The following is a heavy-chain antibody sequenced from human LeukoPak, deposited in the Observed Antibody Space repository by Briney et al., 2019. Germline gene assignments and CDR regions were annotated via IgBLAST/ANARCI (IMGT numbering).Heavy chain of an antibody. V-gene: IGHV3-66*01. CDR2: IYSGGST. Sequence: PGGSLRLPCAASGFTVSSNYMSWVRQAPGKGLEWVSVIYSGGSTYYADALKGRFTVSRDNSKNTLYLQMNSLRSEDTAVYYCAMLPRGDYWGQGTLVTVSS. CDR3: AMLPRGDY. D-gene: IGHD2-15*01. J-gene: IGHJ4*02. CDR1: GFTVSSNY.